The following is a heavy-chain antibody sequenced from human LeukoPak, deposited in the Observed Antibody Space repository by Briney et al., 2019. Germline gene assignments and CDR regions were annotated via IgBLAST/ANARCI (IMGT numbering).Heavy chain of an antibody. J-gene: IGHJ4*02. V-gene: IGHV4-31*03. CDR1: GGSISSGGYY. CDR3: ARVGINYSGSRSFGFFDY. CDR2: IYSTGGT. Sequence: PSETLSLTCTVSGGSISSGGYYWSWIRHHPGKGLEWVGYIYSTGGTNYNPPLKSRATISVDTSQNQFSLKLSSVTAADSAVYYCARVGINYSGSRSFGFFDYWGQGILVTVSS. D-gene: IGHD3-10*01.